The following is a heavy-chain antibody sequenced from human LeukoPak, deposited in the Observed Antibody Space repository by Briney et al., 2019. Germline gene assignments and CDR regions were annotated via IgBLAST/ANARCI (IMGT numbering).Heavy chain of an antibody. Sequence: QAGGSLRLSCAASGFTFSSYAMSWVRQAPGKGLEWVSAISGSGGSTYYADSVKGRFTIPRDNSKNTLYLQMNSLRAEDTAVYYCAKGMVLRFLEWLSPYFDYWGQGTLVTVSS. J-gene: IGHJ4*02. CDR3: AKGMVLRFLEWLSPYFDY. CDR2: ISGSGGST. V-gene: IGHV3-23*01. D-gene: IGHD3-3*01. CDR1: GFTFSSYA.